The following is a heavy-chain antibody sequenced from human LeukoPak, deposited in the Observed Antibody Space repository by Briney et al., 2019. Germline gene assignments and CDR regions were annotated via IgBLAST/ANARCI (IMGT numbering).Heavy chain of an antibody. CDR3: GKDHSAYVWGSYRFPYYIDY. CDR2: ISYDRSTK. CDR1: GFTFRNYG. Sequence: PGGSLRLSCAASGFTFRNYGFHWVRQAPGKGLQGVAVISYDRSTKYYADSVKGRFTISRDTSKNTVTLEMNRVRAEDTAVYYCGKDHSAYVWGSYRFPYYIDYWGPGTLVTVSS. D-gene: IGHD3-16*02. V-gene: IGHV3-30*18. J-gene: IGHJ4*02.